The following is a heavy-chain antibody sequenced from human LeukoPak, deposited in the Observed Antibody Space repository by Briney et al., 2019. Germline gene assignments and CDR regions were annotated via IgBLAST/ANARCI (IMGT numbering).Heavy chain of an antibody. D-gene: IGHD2-2*01. V-gene: IGHV4-59*01. CDR3: ATGVVTHYYYYGMDV. J-gene: IGHJ6*02. CDR1: GGSISSYY. Sequence: SETLSLTCTVSGGSISSYYWSWIRQPPGKGLEWIGYIYYSGSTDYNPSLKSRVTISVDTSKNQFSLKLSSVTAADTAVYYCATGVVTHYYYYGMDVWGQGTTVTVSS. CDR2: IYYSGST.